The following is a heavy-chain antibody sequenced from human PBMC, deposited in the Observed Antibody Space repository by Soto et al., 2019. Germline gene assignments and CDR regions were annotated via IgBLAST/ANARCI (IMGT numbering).Heavy chain of an antibody. J-gene: IGHJ4*02. CDR1: GFTFSSYG. V-gene: IGHV3-30*18. D-gene: IGHD6-13*01. CDR2: ISYDGTNK. Sequence: QVQLVESGGGVVQPGRSLRLSCAASGFTFSSYGMHWVRQAPGKGLEWVAMISYDGTNKYYADSVKGRFTISRDDSKNTLDLQMNSLRPEDTAVYYCAKDKSSSWAFDYWGQGTLVTVSS. CDR3: AKDKSSSWAFDY.